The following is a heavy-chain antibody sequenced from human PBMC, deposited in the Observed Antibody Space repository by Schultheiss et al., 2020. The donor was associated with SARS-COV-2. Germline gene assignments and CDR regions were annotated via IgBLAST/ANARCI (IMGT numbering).Heavy chain of an antibody. CDR1: GYTFTSYG. Sequence: ASVKVSCKASGYTFTSYGISWVRQAPGQGLEWMGWISAYNGNTNYAQKLQGRVTMTRDTSISTAYMELSRLRSDDTAVYYCARVCSSTSCHDYWGQGTLVTVSS. D-gene: IGHD2-2*01. CDR3: ARVCSSTSCHDY. J-gene: IGHJ4*02. V-gene: IGHV1-18*01. CDR2: ISAYNGNT.